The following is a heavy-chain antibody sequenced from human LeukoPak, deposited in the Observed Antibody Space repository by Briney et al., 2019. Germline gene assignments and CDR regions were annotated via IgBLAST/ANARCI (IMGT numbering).Heavy chain of an antibody. D-gene: IGHD3-22*01. CDR2: IYYSGST. CDR1: GGSISDYS. J-gene: IGHJ1*01. V-gene: IGHV4-59*08. CDR3: ARLDSSGYPEYFQH. Sequence: SETLSLTCTVSGGSISDYSWSWIRQPPGKGLEWIGYIYYSGSTNYNPSLKSRVTISVDTSKNQFSLKLSSVTAADTAVYYCARLDSSGYPEYFQHWGQGTLVTVSS.